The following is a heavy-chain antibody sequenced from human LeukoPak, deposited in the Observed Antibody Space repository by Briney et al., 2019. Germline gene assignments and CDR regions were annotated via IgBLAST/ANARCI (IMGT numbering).Heavy chain of an antibody. CDR1: GFTFRTSG. J-gene: IGHJ6*04. V-gene: IGHV3-48*01. Sequence: QTGGSLRLSCAASGFTFRTSGMNWVRQAPGKGLEWVSYISSSGTTISYAQSVKGRFTITRDNAQNSLYLQMNSLRAEDTAVYYCAELGITMIGGVWGKGTTVTISS. CDR3: AELGITMIGGV. CDR2: ISSSGTTI. D-gene: IGHD3-10*02.